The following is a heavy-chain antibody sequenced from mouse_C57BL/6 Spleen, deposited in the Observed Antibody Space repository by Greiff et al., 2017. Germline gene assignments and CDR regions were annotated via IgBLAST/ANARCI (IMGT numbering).Heavy chain of an antibody. CDR3: ARWIYDGYSFDY. CDR2: IDPSDSYT. CDR1: GYTFTSYW. J-gene: IGHJ2*01. Sequence: QVQLQQPGAELVMPGASVKLSCKASGYTFTSYWMHWVKQRPGQGLEWIGEIDPSDSYTNYNQKFKGKSTLTVAKSSSTAYMQLSSLTSDDSAVYYCARWIYDGYSFDYWGQGTTLTVAA. V-gene: IGHV1-69*01. D-gene: IGHD2-3*01.